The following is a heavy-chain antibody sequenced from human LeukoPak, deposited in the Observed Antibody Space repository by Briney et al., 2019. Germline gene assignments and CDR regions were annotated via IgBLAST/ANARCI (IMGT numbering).Heavy chain of an antibody. J-gene: IGHJ6*03. V-gene: IGHV4-39*01. Sequence: SETLSLTCTVPGGSISSSSYYWGWIGQPPGKGLEWIGSIYYSGSTYYNPSLKSRVTISVDTSKNQFSLKLSSVTAADTAVYYCARQLPDCYYYYYMDVWGKGTTVTVSS. D-gene: IGHD1-26*01. CDR1: GGSISSSSYY. CDR2: IYYSGST. CDR3: ARQLPDCYYYYYMDV.